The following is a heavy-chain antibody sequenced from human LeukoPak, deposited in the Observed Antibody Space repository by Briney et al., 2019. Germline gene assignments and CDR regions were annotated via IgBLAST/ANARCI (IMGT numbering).Heavy chain of an antibody. CDR2: ISSTSSHI. Sequence: GGSLRLSRAASGFSLISYNMNWVRQAPGKGLEWVSSISSTSSHIYYADSVKGRFTISRDNAKNSLYLQMNSLRAEDTAMYYCATAPYDILTGYSPYYFESWGQGTLVTVSS. V-gene: IGHV3-21*06. J-gene: IGHJ4*02. CDR3: ATAPYDILTGYSPYYFES. CDR1: GFSLISYN. D-gene: IGHD3-9*01.